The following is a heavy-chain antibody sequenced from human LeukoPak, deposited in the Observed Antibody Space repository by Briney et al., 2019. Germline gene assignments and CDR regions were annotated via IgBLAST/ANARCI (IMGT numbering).Heavy chain of an antibody. V-gene: IGHV1-2*02. CDR3: ARVGEIAAVPIYYFDY. CDR1: GYTFIAYY. D-gene: IGHD6-13*01. Sequence: ASVKVSFKASGYTFIAYYMHWVRQAPGQGLEWMGWINPNSGGTNYAQKFQGRVTMTRDTSISTAYMELSRLRSDDTAVYYCARVGEIAAVPIYYFDYWGQGTLVTVSS. J-gene: IGHJ4*02. CDR2: INPNSGGT.